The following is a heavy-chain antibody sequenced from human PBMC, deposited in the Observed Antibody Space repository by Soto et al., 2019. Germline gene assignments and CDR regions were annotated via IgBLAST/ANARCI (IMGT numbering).Heavy chain of an antibody. CDR1: GFTFSSYA. D-gene: IGHD6-13*01. CDR2: ISYDGSNK. Sequence: GGSLRLSCAASGFTFSSYAMHWVRQAPGKGLEWVAVISYDGSNKYYADSVKGRFTISRDNSKNTLYLQMNSLRAEDTAVYYCARDYVLIAAAGKFSFYYYGMDVWGQGTTVTVSS. J-gene: IGHJ6*02. V-gene: IGHV3-30-3*01. CDR3: ARDYVLIAAAGKFSFYYYGMDV.